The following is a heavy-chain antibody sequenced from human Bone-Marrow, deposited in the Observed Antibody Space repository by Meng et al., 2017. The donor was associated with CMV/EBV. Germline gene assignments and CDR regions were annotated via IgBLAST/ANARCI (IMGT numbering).Heavy chain of an antibody. CDR1: GYSISSGYY. CDR2: IYHSGST. CDR3: ARVSTGTTLVDY. V-gene: IGHV4-38-2*02. Sequence: GSLRLSCTVSGYSISSGYYWGRIRQPPGKGLEWIGSIYHSGSTYYNPSLKSRVTISVDTSKNQFSLKLSSVTAADTAVYYCARVSTGTTLVDYWGQGTLVTVSS. D-gene: IGHD1-7*01. J-gene: IGHJ4*02.